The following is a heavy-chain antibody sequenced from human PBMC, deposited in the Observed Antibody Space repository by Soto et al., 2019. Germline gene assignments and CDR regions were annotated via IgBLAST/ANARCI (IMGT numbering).Heavy chain of an antibody. CDR2: ISGSGGST. J-gene: IGHJ4*02. Sequence: GGSLRLSCAASGFTFSSYAMDWVRQAPGKGLEWVSGISGSGGSTYYADSMKGRFTISRDNSKNTLYLQMNSLRAEDTAVYYCAKRESYYYDNSPNDYWGQGTLVTVSS. CDR3: AKRESYYYDNSPNDY. V-gene: IGHV3-23*01. D-gene: IGHD3-22*01. CDR1: GFTFSSYA.